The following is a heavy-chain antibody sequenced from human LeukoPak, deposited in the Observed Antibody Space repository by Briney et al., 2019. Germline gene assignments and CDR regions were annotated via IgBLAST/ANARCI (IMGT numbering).Heavy chain of an antibody. CDR3: ARDRSITIFGVVTRSDAFDI. Sequence: PGGSLRLSCAASGFTFSSYAMSWVRQAPGKGLEWVSAISGSGGSTYYADSVKGRFTISRDNSKNSLYLQMNSLRAEDTAVYYCARDRSITIFGVVTRSDAFDIWGQGTMVTVSS. J-gene: IGHJ3*02. CDR1: GFTFSSYA. CDR2: ISGSGGST. D-gene: IGHD3-3*01. V-gene: IGHV3-23*01.